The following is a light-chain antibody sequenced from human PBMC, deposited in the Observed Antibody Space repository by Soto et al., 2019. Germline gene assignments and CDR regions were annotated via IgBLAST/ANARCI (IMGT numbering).Light chain of an antibody. J-gene: IGLJ1*01. CDR1: SSNIEYNS. CDR2: RNN. V-gene: IGLV1-47*01. Sequence: QSVLTQPPSASGTPGQRVTISCSGSSSNIEYNSVYWYQQLPGSAPKLLIHRNNQRPSGVPDRFSASKSGASASLAISGLRSEDEADYHCASWDDSLRGFVFGTGTKLTV. CDR3: ASWDDSLRGFV.